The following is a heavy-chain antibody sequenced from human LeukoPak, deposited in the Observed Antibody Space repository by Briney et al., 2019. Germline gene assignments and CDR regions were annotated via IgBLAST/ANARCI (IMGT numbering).Heavy chain of an antibody. CDR3: AKVALWFGEPKYYFDY. Sequence: PGGSLRLSCAASGFTFSSYAMSWVRQAPGKGLEWVSAISGSGGSTYYADSVKGRFTISRDNSKNTLYLQMNSLRAEDTAVYYCAKVALWFGEPKYYFDYCGQGTLVTVSS. CDR2: ISGSGGST. J-gene: IGHJ4*02. D-gene: IGHD3-10*01. V-gene: IGHV3-23*01. CDR1: GFTFSSYA.